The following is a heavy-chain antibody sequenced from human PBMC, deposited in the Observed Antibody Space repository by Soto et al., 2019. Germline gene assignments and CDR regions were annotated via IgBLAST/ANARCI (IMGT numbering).Heavy chain of an antibody. CDR2: ISNDGSNQ. CDR1: GFTFNSYG. Sequence: QVQLVESGGDVVQPGRSLRLSCGASGFTFNSYGMHWVRQAPGKGLEWVAVISNDGSNQYYADSVKGRFTISRDNSKNTLYLQMDSLTAEDAAVYYCAQSLVASGSGDFQHWGQGTLVTVPP. D-gene: IGHD5-12*01. J-gene: IGHJ1*01. V-gene: IGHV3-30*03. CDR3: AQSLVASGSGDFQH.